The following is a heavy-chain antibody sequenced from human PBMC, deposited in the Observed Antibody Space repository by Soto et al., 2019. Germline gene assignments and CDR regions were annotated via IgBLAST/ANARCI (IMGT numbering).Heavy chain of an antibody. Sequence: GGSLRLSCAASGFTFSSYWMSWVRQAPGKGLEWVANIKQDGSEKYYVDSVKGRFTISRDNAKNSLYLQVNSLRAEDTAVYYCARDPPLRYCSSTSCYTYYYGMDVWGQGTTVTVSS. D-gene: IGHD2-2*02. V-gene: IGHV3-7*01. CDR1: GFTFSSYW. CDR2: IKQDGSEK. CDR3: ARDPPLRYCSSTSCYTYYYGMDV. J-gene: IGHJ6*02.